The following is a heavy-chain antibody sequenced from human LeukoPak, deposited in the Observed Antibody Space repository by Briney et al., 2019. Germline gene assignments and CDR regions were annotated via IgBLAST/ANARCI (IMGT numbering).Heavy chain of an antibody. CDR3: ATPSRGHAFDI. CDR1: GGTVSSFA. CDR2: FIPILRTP. J-gene: IGHJ3*02. D-gene: IGHD3-10*01. Sequence: SVKVCFKTAGGTVSSFALSWMRQAPGQGPEWMGGFIPILRTPKDAQKFQGRVTITTDKSTDTLYMELSGLRVEDTAVYYCATPSRGHAFDIWGQGTMVTV. V-gene: IGHV1-69*05.